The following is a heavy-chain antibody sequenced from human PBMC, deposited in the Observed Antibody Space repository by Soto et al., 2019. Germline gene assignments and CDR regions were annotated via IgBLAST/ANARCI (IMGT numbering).Heavy chain of an antibody. CDR1: GYTFTSYD. CDR2: MNPNSGNT. Sequence: ASVKVSCKASGYTFTSYDINWVRQATGQGLEWMGWMNPNSGNTGYAQKFQGRVTMTRNTSISTAYMELSSLRSEDTAVYYCARGQALGPGVRFLEWIRDYYYMDVWGKGTTVTVSS. V-gene: IGHV1-8*01. J-gene: IGHJ6*03. CDR3: ARGQALGPGVRFLEWIRDYYYMDV. D-gene: IGHD3-3*01.